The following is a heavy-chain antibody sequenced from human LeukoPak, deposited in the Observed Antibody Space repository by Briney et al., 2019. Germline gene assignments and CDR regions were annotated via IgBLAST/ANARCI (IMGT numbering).Heavy chain of an antibody. V-gene: IGHV3-23*01. J-gene: IGHJ3*02. Sequence: LTGGSLRLSCAASGFTFSSYAMSWVRQAPGKGLEWVSAISGSGGSTYYADSVKGRFTISRDNSKNTLYLQMNSLRAEDTAVYYCAKLQLRGSSSWYGAFDIWGQGTMVTVSS. CDR2: ISGSGGST. CDR1: GFTFSSYA. CDR3: AKLQLRGSSSWYGAFDI. D-gene: IGHD6-13*01.